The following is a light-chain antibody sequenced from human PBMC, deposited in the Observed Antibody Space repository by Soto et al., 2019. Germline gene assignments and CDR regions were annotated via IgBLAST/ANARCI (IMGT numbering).Light chain of an antibody. CDR2: GAS. V-gene: IGKV3-20*01. J-gene: IGKJ4*01. CDR1: QSVRSTY. CDR3: QQYANSPLT. Sequence: EIVLTQSPGTLSLSPGERATLSCRASQSVRSTYLAWYQQKPGQAPRLLIYGASSRATGITDRFSGSGSGKDFPLTISSLEPEDCAVYYCQQYANSPLTFGGGTNVEIK.